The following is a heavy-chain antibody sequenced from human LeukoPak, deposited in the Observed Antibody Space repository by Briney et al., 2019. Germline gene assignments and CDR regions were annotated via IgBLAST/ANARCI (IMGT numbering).Heavy chain of an antibody. D-gene: IGHD6-19*01. J-gene: IGHJ4*02. CDR2: MNTTRRNT. CDR3: ARVDSVARRTRFDY. CDR1: VYTFTSYD. V-gene: IGHV1-8*03. Sequence: ASVKVSCKASVYTFTSYDINWVRHAPGQGLEWMGWMNTTRRNTGYARTLQGRVTHTRNTSISTAYMELSSLRSEDTAVYYCARVDSVARRTRFDYWGQGTLVTVSS.